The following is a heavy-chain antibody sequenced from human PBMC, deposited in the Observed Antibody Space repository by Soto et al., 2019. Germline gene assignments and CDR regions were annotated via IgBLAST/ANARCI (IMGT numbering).Heavy chain of an antibody. CDR1: GASVSRDS. D-gene: IGHD6-13*01. V-gene: IGHV4-4*07. CDR3: ARDLAAVPRAFDY. J-gene: IGHJ4*02. CDR2: ISTGDT. Sequence: SETLSLTCTVSGASVSRDSWSWIRQPAGKALEWIGRISTGDTIYNPSLNSRVIMSLGTSNNQFSLHLRSVTAADTAVYYCARDLAAVPRAFDYWGRGTLVTVSS.